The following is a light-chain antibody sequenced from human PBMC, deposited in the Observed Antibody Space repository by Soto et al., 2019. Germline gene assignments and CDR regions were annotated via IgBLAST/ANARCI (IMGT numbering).Light chain of an antibody. J-gene: IGKJ3*01. V-gene: IGKV1-12*01. CDR2: AAS. CDR3: LQTDSFPFT. CDR1: QGISSW. Sequence: DIQMTQSPSSVSASVGDRVTINCRASQGISSWLAWYQQKPGKAPKLMIYAASSLHSGVPSRFSGRLSGTDFTLTISSLQPEDFATYYCLQTDSFPFTFGPGTKVDIK.